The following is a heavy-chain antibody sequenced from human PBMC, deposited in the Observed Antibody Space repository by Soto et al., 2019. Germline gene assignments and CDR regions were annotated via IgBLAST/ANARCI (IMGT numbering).Heavy chain of an antibody. V-gene: IGHV3-33*01. CDR1: GFRFSNSG. Sequence: QVQVVESGGGVVQPGTSLRLSCAASGFRFSNSGMHWVRQAPGKGLEWVAVIWHDGKEKHYADSVEGRFTVSRDNSKNTLNLQRNNLRAEDTAVYYVARDPGKDEGIDYWGQGTLVIVTS. J-gene: IGHJ4*02. CDR3: ARDPGKDEGIDY. CDR2: IWHDGKEK.